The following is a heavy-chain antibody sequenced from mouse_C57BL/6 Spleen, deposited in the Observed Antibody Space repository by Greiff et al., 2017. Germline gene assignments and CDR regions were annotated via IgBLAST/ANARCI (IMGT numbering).Heavy chain of an antibody. V-gene: IGHV1-63*01. CDR3: ARGDGNYYYYFDY. Sequence: VKLMESGAELVRPGTSVKMSCKASGYTFTNYWIGWAKQRPGHGLEWIGDIYPGGGYTNYNEKFKGKATLTADKSSSTAYMQFSSLTSEDSAIYYCARGDGNYYYYFDYWGQGTTLTVSS. D-gene: IGHD2-1*01. CDR1: GYTFTNYW. J-gene: IGHJ2*01. CDR2: IYPGGGYT.